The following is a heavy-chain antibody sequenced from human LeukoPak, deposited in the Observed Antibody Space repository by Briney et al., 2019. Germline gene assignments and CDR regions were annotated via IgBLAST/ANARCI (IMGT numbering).Heavy chain of an antibody. CDR3: AKASSWGLDSAIDI. CDR2: INWNSGNI. D-gene: IGHD3-16*01. CDR1: GFTFDDYA. Sequence: PGGSLRLSCAASGFTFDDYAMHWVRQAPGKGLQWVSGINWNSGNIGYADSVKGRFTISRDNAKNSLYLQMNALRAEDMAVYYCAKASSWGLDSAIDIWGQGTMVTVSS. J-gene: IGHJ3*02. V-gene: IGHV3-9*03.